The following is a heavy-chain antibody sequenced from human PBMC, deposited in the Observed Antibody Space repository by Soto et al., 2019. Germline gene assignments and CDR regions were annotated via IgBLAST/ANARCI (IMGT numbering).Heavy chain of an antibody. Sequence: PSETLSLTCAVYGGSFSGYYWSWIRQPPGKGLEWIGEINHSGSTNYNPSLKSRVTISVDTSKNQFSLKLSSVTAADTAVYYCARFYYDILTGYPDYFDYWGQGTLVTVSS. V-gene: IGHV4-34*01. CDR3: ARFYYDILTGYPDYFDY. D-gene: IGHD3-9*01. J-gene: IGHJ4*02. CDR1: GGSFSGYY. CDR2: INHSGST.